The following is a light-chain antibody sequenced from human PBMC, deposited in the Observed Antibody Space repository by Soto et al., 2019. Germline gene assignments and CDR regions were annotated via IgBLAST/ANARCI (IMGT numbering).Light chain of an antibody. J-gene: IGKJ1*01. CDR2: DAS. CDR3: QQYETFSGT. V-gene: IGKV1-5*01. CDR1: QSVSGW. Sequence: DIQMTQSPSTLSASVGDIFTITCRASQSVSGWLAWYQQKPGEAPKLLIYDASALPRGVPSRFSGSGSGTKFTLTIASLQPDDFATYYCQQYETFSGTFGPGTKVDIK.